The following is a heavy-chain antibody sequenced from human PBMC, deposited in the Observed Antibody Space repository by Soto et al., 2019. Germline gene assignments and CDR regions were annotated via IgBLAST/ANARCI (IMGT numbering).Heavy chain of an antibody. D-gene: IGHD4-4*01. CDR1: GFTFSSYA. CDR3: VRFGEMTTVIHPYFDY. J-gene: IGHJ4*02. V-gene: IGHV3-30-3*01. Sequence: GGSLRLSCAASGFTFSSYAMHWVRQAPGKGLEWVAVISYDGSNKYYADSVKGRFTISRDNSKNTLYLQMNSLRAEDTAVYYCVRFGEMTTVIHPYFDYWGQGTLVTVSS. CDR2: ISYDGSNK.